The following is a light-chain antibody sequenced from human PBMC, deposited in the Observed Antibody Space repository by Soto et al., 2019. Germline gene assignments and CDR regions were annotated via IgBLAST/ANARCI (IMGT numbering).Light chain of an antibody. CDR3: QAWDSSTAVV. V-gene: IGLV3-1*01. CDR2: QDS. J-gene: IGLJ2*01. Sequence: SYELTQPPSVSVSPGXXXXXXXSGDKLGDKYACWYQQKPGQSPVLVIYQDSKRPSGIPERFSGSNSGNTATLTISGTQAMDEADYYCQAWDSSTAVVFGGGTKVTVL. CDR1: KLGDKY.